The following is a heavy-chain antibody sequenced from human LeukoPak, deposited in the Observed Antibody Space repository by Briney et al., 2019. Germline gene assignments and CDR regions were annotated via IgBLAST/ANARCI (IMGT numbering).Heavy chain of an antibody. CDR2: ISSNGGST. CDR3: ARDLTEYYDILTGPRPFDY. V-gene: IGHV3-64*01. CDR1: GFTFSSYA. J-gene: IGHJ4*02. D-gene: IGHD3-9*01. Sequence: PGGSLRLSCAASGFTFSSYAMHWVRQAPGKGLEYVSAISSNGGSTYYANSVKGRFTTSRDDSKNTLYLQMGSLRAEDMAVYYCARDLTEYYDILTGPRPFDYWGQGTLVTVSS.